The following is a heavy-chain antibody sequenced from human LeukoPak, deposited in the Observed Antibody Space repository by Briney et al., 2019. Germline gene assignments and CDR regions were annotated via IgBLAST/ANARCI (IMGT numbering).Heavy chain of an antibody. J-gene: IGHJ5*02. CDR2: IYYSGST. CDR1: GGSISSYY. CDR3: ARTSSSSWLTYNWFDP. D-gene: IGHD6-13*01. Sequence: SETLSLTCTVSGGSISSYYWSWIRQPPGKGLEWIGYIYYSGSTNYNPSLKSRVTISVDTSKNQFSLKLSSVTAADTAVYYCARTSSSSWLTYNWFDPWGQGTLVTVS. V-gene: IGHV4-59*01.